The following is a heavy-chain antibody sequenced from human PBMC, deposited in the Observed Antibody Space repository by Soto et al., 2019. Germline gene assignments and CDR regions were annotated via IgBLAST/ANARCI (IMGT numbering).Heavy chain of an antibody. D-gene: IGHD3-3*01. Sequence: QVQLQESGPGLVKPSETLSLTCTVSDGSVRTSSYYWGWVRQPPGKGLEWIGSIYYSGTTYYNPSLKSRVAIYIDTSKNQFALTLTSVTAADTAVYYCARLSTWSGYYSYQSFYMDVWGEGTTVTVSS. V-gene: IGHV4-39*01. CDR3: ARLSTWSGYYSYQSFYMDV. J-gene: IGHJ6*03. CDR1: DGSVRTSSYY. CDR2: IYYSGTT.